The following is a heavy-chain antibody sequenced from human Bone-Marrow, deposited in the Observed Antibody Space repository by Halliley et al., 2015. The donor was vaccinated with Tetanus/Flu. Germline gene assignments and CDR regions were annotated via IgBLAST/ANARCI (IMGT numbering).Heavy chain of an antibody. CDR2: T. V-gene: IGHV3-23*05. CDR3: AKAQHSSSIGYYYYALDI. J-gene: IGHJ6*02. D-gene: IGHD6-6*01. Sequence: TFYSDSVKGRFTVSRDNSERALYLQMNSLRADDTAVYFCAKAQHSSSIGYYYYALDIWGLGTSVTVSS.